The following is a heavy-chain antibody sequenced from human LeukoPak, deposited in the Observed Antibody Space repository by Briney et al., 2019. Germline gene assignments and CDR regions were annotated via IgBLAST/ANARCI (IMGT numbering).Heavy chain of an antibody. D-gene: IGHD2/OR15-2a*01. V-gene: IGHV3-23*01. J-gene: IGHJ5*02. CDR1: GFTFSNSA. CDR3: AKAPWIVLRGSWFDP. Sequence: PGGSLRLSCAASGFTFSNSAMTWVRQAPGKGLEWVSGISGGGGRTDYAESVKGRFTISRDNSKNTLYLQMNSLRAEDTAVYYCAKAPWIVLRGSWFDPWGQGTLVTVSS. CDR2: ISGGGGRT.